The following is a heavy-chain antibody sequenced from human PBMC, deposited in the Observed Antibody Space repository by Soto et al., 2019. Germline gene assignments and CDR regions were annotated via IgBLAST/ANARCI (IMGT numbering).Heavy chain of an antibody. CDR3: AIVRVADSSLDH. V-gene: IGHV3-30*03. D-gene: IGHD3-10*02. CDR1: GFIFSNYG. Sequence: GGSLRLSCVGSGFIFSNYGMHWVRQAPGKGLEWVAFISYDGSDILYADSVKGRFTISRDNSKSTLFLHMNGPTAEDTAIYFCAIVRVADSSLDHWGQGTLVTVSS. CDR2: ISYDGSDI. J-gene: IGHJ4*02.